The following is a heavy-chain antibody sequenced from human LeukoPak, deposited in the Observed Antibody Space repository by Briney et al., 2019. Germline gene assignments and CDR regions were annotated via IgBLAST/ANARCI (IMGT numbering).Heavy chain of an antibody. CDR1: GGSFSGYY. D-gene: IGHD3-22*01. CDR2: INHSGST. CDR3: ARRNRSGYPSYYFDY. V-gene: IGHV4-34*01. Sequence: PSETLSLTCAVYGGSFSGYYWSWIRQPPGKGLEWIGEINHSGSTNYNPSLKSRVTISVDTSKNQFSLKLSSVTDADTAVYYCARRNRSGYPSYYFDYWGQGTLVTVSS. J-gene: IGHJ4*02.